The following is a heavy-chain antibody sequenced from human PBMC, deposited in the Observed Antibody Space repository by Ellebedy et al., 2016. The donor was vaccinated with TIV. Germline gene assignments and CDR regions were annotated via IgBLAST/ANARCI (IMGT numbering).Heavy chain of an antibody. J-gene: IGHJ4*02. D-gene: IGHD5-18*01. V-gene: IGHV4-34*01. CDR3: ARSAPDTAMVWDY. CDR2: INHSGST. Sequence: SETLSLTXAVYGGSFSGYYWSWIRQPPGKGLEWIGEINHSGSTNYNPSLKSRVTISVDTSKNQFSLKLSSVTAADTAVYYCARSAPDTAMVWDYWGQGTLVTVSS. CDR1: GGSFSGYY.